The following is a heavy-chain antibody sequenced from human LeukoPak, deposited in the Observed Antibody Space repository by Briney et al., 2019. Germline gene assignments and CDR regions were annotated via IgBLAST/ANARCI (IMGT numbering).Heavy chain of an antibody. CDR2: IYTSGST. V-gene: IGHV4-4*07. Sequence: SETVSLTCSVSGGAISSYYWSWIRQPAGKGLEWIGRIYTSGSTNYNPSLKSRVTMSVDTSKNQFSLKLSSVTAADTAVYYCATSSGSYYYYGMDVWGQGTTVTVSS. CDR1: GGAISSYY. J-gene: IGHJ6*02. CDR3: ATSSGSYYYYGMDV. D-gene: IGHD1-26*01.